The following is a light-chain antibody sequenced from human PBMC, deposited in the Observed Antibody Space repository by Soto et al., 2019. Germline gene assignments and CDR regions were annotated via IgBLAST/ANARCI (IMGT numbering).Light chain of an antibody. CDR2: DNN. Sequence: QSVLTQPPSVSAAPGQKVTISCSGNSSNIGKNCVSWYQQFSGTAPKLLIYDNNKRPSGIPDRFSGSKSGTSATLDITGLQTGDEADYYCETWDSSLRAGVFGGGTKLTVL. V-gene: IGLV1-51*01. CDR1: SSNIGKNC. J-gene: IGLJ3*02. CDR3: ETWDSSLRAGV.